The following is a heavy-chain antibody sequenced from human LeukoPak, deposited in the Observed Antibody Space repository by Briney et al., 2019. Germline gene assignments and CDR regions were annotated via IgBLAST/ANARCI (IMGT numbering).Heavy chain of an antibody. J-gene: IGHJ4*02. CDR2: IYHSGST. CDR3: ARVDYGDDLNFDY. V-gene: IGHV4-30-2*01. Sequence: SETLSFTCAVSGGSISSGGYSWSWIWQLPGKGLEWIGYIYHSGSTYYNPSLKSRVTISVDRSKNQFSLKLSSVTAADTAVYYCARVDYGDDLNFDYWGQGTLVTVSS. CDR1: GGSISSGGYS. D-gene: IGHD4-17*01.